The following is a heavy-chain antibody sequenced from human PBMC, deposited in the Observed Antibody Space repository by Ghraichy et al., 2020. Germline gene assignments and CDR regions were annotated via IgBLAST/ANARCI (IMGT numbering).Heavy chain of an antibody. D-gene: IGHD4-23*01. CDR1: GFTFGSYS. V-gene: IGHV3-48*02. CDR3: AIGSRAVRFYYYDGMDV. CDR2: ITSSSSFI. J-gene: IGHJ6*02. Sequence: GGSLRLSCVGSGFTFGSYSMNWVRQSPGKRLEWVSYITSSSSFISYADSVRGRFTISRDNAQNSLSLQMNSLTDEDTAVYYCAIGSRAVRFYYYDGMDVWGQGTTVTVSS.